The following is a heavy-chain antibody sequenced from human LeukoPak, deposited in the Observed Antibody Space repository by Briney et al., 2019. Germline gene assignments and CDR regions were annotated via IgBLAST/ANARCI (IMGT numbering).Heavy chain of an antibody. Sequence: GASVKVSCKASGGTFSSYAIRWVRQAPGQGLEWMGGIIPIFGTANYAQKFQGRVTITTDESTSTAYMELSSLRSEDTAVYYCARSPELMVYATTSYYYYYMDVWGKGTTVTVSS. V-gene: IGHV1-69*05. CDR3: ARSPELMVYATTSYYYYYMDV. CDR1: GGTFSSYA. CDR2: IIPIFGTA. D-gene: IGHD2-8*01. J-gene: IGHJ6*03.